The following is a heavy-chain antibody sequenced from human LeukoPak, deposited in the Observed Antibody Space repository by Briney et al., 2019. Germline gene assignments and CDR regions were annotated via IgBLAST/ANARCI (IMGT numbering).Heavy chain of an antibody. J-gene: IGHJ6*02. CDR1: GDSVSSNSAA. Sequence: SQTLSLTCTISGDSVSSNSAAWNWIRQPPSRGLEWLGRTYYRSKWYNDSAVSVKSRITINPDTSKNKFSLQLNSVTPEDTAVYYCARHTPGAGTTKFFYYGMDVWGQGTTVTVSS. D-gene: IGHD4-17*01. CDR2: TYYRSKWYN. V-gene: IGHV6-1*01. CDR3: ARHTPGAGTTKFFYYGMDV.